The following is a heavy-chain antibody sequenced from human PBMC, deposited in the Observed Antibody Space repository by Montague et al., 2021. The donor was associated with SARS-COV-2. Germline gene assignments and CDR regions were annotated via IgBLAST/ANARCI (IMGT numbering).Heavy chain of an antibody. J-gene: IGHJ6*02. CDR1: GGSIRSGGYY. D-gene: IGHD3-10*01. CDR2: IYYSGST. CDR3: ALNYFRVRSWYGMDV. V-gene: IGHV4-31*03. Sequence: TLSLTCTVSGGSIRSGGYYWSWIRQHPGIFLEWIGYIYYSGSTYYTPSLKSRVTISVDTSKNQFSLKLSSVTAADTAVYYCALNYFRVRSWYGMDVWGQGTTVTVSS.